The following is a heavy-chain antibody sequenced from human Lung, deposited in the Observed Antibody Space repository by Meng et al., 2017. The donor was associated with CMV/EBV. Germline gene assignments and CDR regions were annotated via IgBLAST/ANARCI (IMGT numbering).Heavy chain of an antibody. D-gene: IGHD5-18*01. CDR3: ARDWGYSYGTD. CDR1: GFTFTSYA. V-gene: IGHV3-7*01. Sequence: GGSLRLSXAASGFTFTSYAMNWVRQAPGKGLEWVANIKQNGSEKYYVDSVKGRFTISRDNAKNSLYLQMNSLRAEDTAVYYCARDWGYSYGTDWGQGTLVTVSS. CDR2: IKQNGSEK. J-gene: IGHJ4*02.